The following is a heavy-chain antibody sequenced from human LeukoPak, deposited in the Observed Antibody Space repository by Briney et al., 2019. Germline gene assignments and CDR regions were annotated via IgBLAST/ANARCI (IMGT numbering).Heavy chain of an antibody. J-gene: IGHJ4*02. CDR2: INHSGST. CDR3: ARGWGSSEL. V-gene: IGHV4-34*01. Sequence: SETLSLTCAVYGRSFSGYYWSWIRQPPGKGLEWIGEINHSGSTNYNPSLKSRVTISVDTSKNQFSLKLSSVTAADTAVYYCARGWGSSELWGQGTLVTVSS. CDR1: GRSFSGYY. D-gene: IGHD6-13*01.